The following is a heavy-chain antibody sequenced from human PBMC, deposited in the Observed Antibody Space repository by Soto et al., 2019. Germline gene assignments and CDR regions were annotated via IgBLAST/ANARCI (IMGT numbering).Heavy chain of an antibody. CDR1: GFTFSSYA. V-gene: IGHV3-30-3*01. D-gene: IGHD1-26*01. CDR3: DSDWYNGY. CDR2: ISYDGSNK. J-gene: IGHJ4*02. Sequence: PGGSLRLSCAASGFTFSSYAMHWVRQAPGKGLEWVAVISYDGSNKYYADAVKGRFTITRDNSKNTLYLQFYCLRAVFTAVCYCDSDWYNGYWGQGTLVTVSS.